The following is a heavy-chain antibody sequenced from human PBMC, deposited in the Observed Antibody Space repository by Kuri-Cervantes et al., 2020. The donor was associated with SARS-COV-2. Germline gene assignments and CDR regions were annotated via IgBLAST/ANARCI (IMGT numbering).Heavy chain of an antibody. CDR3: ARGPLGSYDFWSGYYHNYDY. Sequence: ASVKVSCKASGYTFTSYYMHWVRQAPGQGLEWMGIINPGGGSTSYAQKFQGRVTMTRDTSTSTVYMELSSLRSEDTAVYYCARGPLGSYDFWSGYYHNYDYWGQGTLVTVSS. CDR2: INPGGGST. D-gene: IGHD3-3*01. V-gene: IGHV1-46*01. CDR1: GYTFTSYY. J-gene: IGHJ4*02.